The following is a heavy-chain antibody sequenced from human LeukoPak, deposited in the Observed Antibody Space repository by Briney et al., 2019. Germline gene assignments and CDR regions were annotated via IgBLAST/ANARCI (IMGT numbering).Heavy chain of an antibody. CDR3: ARAVQRSSGYYAFDI. Sequence: ASVKVSCKASGYTFPSYFMHWVRQAPGQGLEWMGIINPTGGSTTYAQKFQGRVTMTTDTSTSTAYMELRSLRSDDTAVYYCARAVQRSSGYYAFDIWGQGTMVTVSS. CDR1: GYTFPSYF. V-gene: IGHV1-46*01. J-gene: IGHJ3*02. CDR2: INPTGGST. D-gene: IGHD3-22*01.